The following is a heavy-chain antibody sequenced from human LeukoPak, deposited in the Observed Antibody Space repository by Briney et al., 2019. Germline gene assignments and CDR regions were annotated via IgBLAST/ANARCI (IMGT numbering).Heavy chain of an antibody. Sequence: PGRSLRLSCAASGFTFDDYAMHWVRPAPGKGLEWVSGISWNSGSIGYADSVKGRFTISRDNAKNSLYLQMNSLRAEDTALYYCAKSSGGYCSSTSCYVGGSFVYWGQGTLVTVSS. V-gene: IGHV3-9*01. CDR3: AKSSGGYCSSTSCYVGGSFVY. CDR2: ISWNSGSI. D-gene: IGHD2-2*01. CDR1: GFTFDDYA. J-gene: IGHJ4*02.